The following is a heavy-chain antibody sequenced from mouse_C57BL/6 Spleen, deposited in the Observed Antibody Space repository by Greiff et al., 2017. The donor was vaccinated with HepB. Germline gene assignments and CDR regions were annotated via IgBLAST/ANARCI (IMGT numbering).Heavy chain of an antibody. J-gene: IGHJ3*01. Sequence: QVQLQQPGAELVRPGTSVKLSCKASGYTFTSYWMHWVKQRPGQGLEWIGVIDPSDSYTNYNQKFKGKATLTVDTSSSTAYMQLSSLTSEDSAVYYCARKGDDPWFAYWGQGTLVTVSA. CDR1: GYTFTSYW. CDR3: ARKGDDPWFAY. CDR2: IDPSDSYT. V-gene: IGHV1-59*01. D-gene: IGHD2-3*01.